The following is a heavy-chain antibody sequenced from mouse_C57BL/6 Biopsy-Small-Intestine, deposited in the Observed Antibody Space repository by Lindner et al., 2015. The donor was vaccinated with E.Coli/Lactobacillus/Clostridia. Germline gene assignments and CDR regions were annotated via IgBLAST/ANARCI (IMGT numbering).Heavy chain of an antibody. CDR2: INPGGGGT. J-gene: IGHJ3*01. D-gene: IGHD2-5*01. CDR1: GYAFTNYL. CDR3: AREGVTSWFAY. Sequence: VQLQESGAELVRPGTSVEVSCKASGYAFTNYLIEWVKQRPGQGLEWIGVINPGGGGTQYNEKFKDKATLTADKSSNTAYMQLSSLTSEDSAVYFCAREGVTSWFAYWGQGTLVTVSA. V-gene: IGHV1-54*01.